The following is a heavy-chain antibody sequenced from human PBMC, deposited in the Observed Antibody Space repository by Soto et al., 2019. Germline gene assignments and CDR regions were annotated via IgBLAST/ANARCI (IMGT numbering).Heavy chain of an antibody. J-gene: IGHJ4*02. CDR3: ARDEQLFDY. Sequence: GGSLRLSCAASGFTFSSYAMHWVRQAPGKGLEWVAVISYDGSNKYYADSVKGRFTISRDNSKNTLYLQMNSLRAEDTAVYYCARDEQLFDYWGQGTLVTVSS. CDR2: ISYDGSNK. D-gene: IGHD6-13*01. CDR1: GFTFSSYA. V-gene: IGHV3-30-3*01.